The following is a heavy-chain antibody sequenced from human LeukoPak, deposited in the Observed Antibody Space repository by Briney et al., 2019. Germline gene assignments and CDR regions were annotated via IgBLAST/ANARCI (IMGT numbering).Heavy chain of an antibody. CDR1: EFTFSSYG. V-gene: IGHV3-30*02. Sequence: TGGSLRLSCAASEFTFSSYGMHWVRQAPGKGLEWVAFIRYDGSNKYYADSVKGRFTISRDNSKNTLYLQMNSLRAEDTAVYYCAKGGIAAAGMQLDYWGQGTLVTVSS. CDR3: AKGGIAAAGMQLDY. J-gene: IGHJ4*02. D-gene: IGHD6-13*01. CDR2: IRYDGSNK.